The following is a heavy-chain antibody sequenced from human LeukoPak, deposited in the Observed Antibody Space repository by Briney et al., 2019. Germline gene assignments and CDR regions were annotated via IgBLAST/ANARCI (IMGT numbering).Heavy chain of an antibody. J-gene: IGHJ4*02. Sequence: ASVKVSCKASGGTFSSYAISWVRQAPGQGLEWMGGIIPIFGTANYAQEFQGRVTITADESTSTAYMELSSLRSEDTAVYYCARSPPRYCSGGSCYPEYYFDYWGQGTLVTVSS. V-gene: IGHV1-69*13. CDR2: IIPIFGTA. CDR3: ARSPPRYCSGGSCYPEYYFDY. D-gene: IGHD2-15*01. CDR1: GGTFSSYA.